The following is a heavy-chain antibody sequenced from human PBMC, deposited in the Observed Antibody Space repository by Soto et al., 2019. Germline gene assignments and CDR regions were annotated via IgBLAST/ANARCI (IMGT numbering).Heavy chain of an antibody. J-gene: IGHJ5*02. CDR3: ASGHKGSGNKNWFDP. CDR1: GGSSISGGYC. D-gene: IGHD3-10*01. Sequence: LETLPHTCTVSGGSSISGGYCWSWIRQHPGKGLEWIGEINHGGSTNYNPYLKSRVTISVDTYKNQCPLKLSSVTAADTAVYYCASGHKGSGNKNWFDPWGQGTLLTVSS. CDR2: INHGGST. V-gene: IGHV4-39*06.